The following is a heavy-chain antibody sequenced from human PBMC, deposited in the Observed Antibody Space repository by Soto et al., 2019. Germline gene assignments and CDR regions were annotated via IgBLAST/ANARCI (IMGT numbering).Heavy chain of an antibody. Sequence: ASVKVSCKASGYSFTSYYVHWVRQAPGQGLEWMGIIHPVGGGTSYAQKFQGRVTVTRDTSTSTVFMELSSLRSDDTAVYYCARSPSAGAAPDRHWFDPWGQGTLVTVSS. V-gene: IGHV1-46*01. CDR1: GYSFTSYY. CDR3: ARSPSAGAAPDRHWFDP. CDR2: IHPVGGGT. D-gene: IGHD6-13*01. J-gene: IGHJ5*02.